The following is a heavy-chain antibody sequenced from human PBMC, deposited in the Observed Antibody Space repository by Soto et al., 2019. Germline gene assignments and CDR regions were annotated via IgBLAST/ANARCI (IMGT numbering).Heavy chain of an antibody. Sequence: GGSLRLSCAASGFTFSDGWMSWVRQAPGKGLEWVGRIKSKTDGGTTDYTAPVKGRFTISRDDSNNTLYLQMNSLKTEDTAVYYCTTGDYDFWSDYWGLGYWGQGTLVTVSS. CDR2: IKSKTDGGTT. V-gene: IGHV3-15*01. CDR3: TTGDYDFWSDYWGLGY. D-gene: IGHD3-3*01. CDR1: GFTFSDGW. J-gene: IGHJ4*02.